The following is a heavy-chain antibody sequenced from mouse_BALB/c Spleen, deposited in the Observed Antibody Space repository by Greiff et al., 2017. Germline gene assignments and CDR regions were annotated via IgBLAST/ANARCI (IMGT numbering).Heavy chain of an antibody. CDR2: ISSGGSYT. CDR1: GFTFSSYA. Sequence: EVQLVESGGGLVKPGGSLKLSCAASGFTFSSYAMSWVRQSPEKRLEWVAEISSGGSYTYYPDTVTGRFTISRDNAKNTLYLEMSSLRSEDTAMYYCAKVYDGYYGWFAYWGQGTLVTVSA. V-gene: IGHV5-9-4*01. CDR3: AKVYDGYYGWFAY. D-gene: IGHD2-3*01. J-gene: IGHJ3*01.